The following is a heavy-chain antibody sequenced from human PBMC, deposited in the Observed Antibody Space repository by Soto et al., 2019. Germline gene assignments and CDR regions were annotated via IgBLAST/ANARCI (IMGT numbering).Heavy chain of an antibody. CDR2: ISGSGGST. D-gene: IGHD4-17*01. CDR1: GFTFSSYG. V-gene: IGHV3-23*01. Sequence: PGGSLRLSCAASGFTFSSYGMSWVRQAPGKGLDWVSAISGSGGSTYYADSVKGRFTISVDTSKNQFSLKLSSVTAADTAVYYWAREADYGDYLYYWGQGTLVTVSS. J-gene: IGHJ4*02. CDR3: AREADYGDYLYY.